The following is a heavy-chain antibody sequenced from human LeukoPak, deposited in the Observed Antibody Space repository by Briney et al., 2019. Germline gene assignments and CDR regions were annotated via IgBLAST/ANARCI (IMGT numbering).Heavy chain of an antibody. Sequence: GGSLRLSCAASGLTFSRHDMSCVRQAPGKGLEWVSAISCSGCCKYDPVSVKGRFTISNDNSKNAQYLQMNGQKAQEPAVDYPAEVGPYYYVSGSYYHYYDYGMDVWGQRTRVIVSS. CDR1: GLTFSRHD. CDR3: AEVGPYYYVSGSYYHYYDYGMDV. D-gene: IGHD3-10*01. CDR2: ISCSGCCK. V-gene: IGHV3-23*01. J-gene: IGHJ6*02.